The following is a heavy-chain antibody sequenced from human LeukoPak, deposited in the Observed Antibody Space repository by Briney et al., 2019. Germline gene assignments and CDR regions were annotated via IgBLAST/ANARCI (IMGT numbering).Heavy chain of an antibody. V-gene: IGHV1-18*01. Sequence: ASVKVPCKASGYTFTSYGISWVRQAPGQGLEWMGWISAYNGNTNYAQKLQGRVTMTTDTSTSTAYMELRSLRSNDTAVYYCAVGWLRPTYYYYMDVWGKGTTVTVSS. CDR3: AVGWLRPTYYYYMDV. J-gene: IGHJ6*03. CDR1: GYTFTSYG. D-gene: IGHD5-12*01. CDR2: ISAYNGNT.